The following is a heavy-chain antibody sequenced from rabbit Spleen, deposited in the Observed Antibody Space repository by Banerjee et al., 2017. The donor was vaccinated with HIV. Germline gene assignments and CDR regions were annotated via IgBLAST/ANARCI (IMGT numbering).Heavy chain of an antibody. CDR1: GFSFGDRDV. J-gene: IGHJ3*01. CDR2: IRGGGAGI. CDR3: ARGFTNNGALRYALTRLDL. Sequence: QEQLVESGGGLVQPEGSLTLTCKASGFSFGDRDVMCWVRQAPGKGLEWIACIRGGGAGIYYASWVNGRFTIPQTSSTTVTLQMTSLTVADTATYFCARGFTNNGALRYALTRLDLWGPGTLVTVS. V-gene: IGHV1S45*01. D-gene: IGHD4-2*01.